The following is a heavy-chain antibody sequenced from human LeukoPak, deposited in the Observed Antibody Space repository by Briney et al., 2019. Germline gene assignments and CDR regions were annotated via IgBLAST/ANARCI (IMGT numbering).Heavy chain of an antibody. CDR1: GFTFSSYA. Sequence: GGSLRLSCAASGFTFSSYAMHWVRQAPGKGLEWVAVIWYDGSNKYYADSVKGRFTISRDNSKNTLYLQMNSLRAEDTAVYYCARVHFSSSPYFDYWGQGTLVTVSS. J-gene: IGHJ4*02. D-gene: IGHD6-6*01. V-gene: IGHV3-33*08. CDR3: ARVHFSSSPYFDY. CDR2: IWYDGSNK.